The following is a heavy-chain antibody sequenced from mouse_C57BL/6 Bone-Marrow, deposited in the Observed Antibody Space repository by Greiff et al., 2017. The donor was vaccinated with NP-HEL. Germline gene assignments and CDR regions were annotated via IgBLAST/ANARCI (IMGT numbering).Heavy chain of an antibody. CDR1: GYTFTSYW. V-gene: IGHV1-53*01. Sequence: VQLQQPGTELVKPGASVKLSCKASGYTFTSYWMHWVKQRPGQGLEWIGNINPRNGGTNYNEKFKSKATLTVDKSSSTAYMQLSSLTSEDSAVYYCARGGAYALYYYDYWGQGTTLTVSS. D-gene: IGHD6-5*01. CDR3: ARGGAYALYYYDY. J-gene: IGHJ2*01. CDR2: INPRNGGT.